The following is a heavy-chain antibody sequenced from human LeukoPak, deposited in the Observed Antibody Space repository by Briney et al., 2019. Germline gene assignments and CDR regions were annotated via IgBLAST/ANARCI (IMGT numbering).Heavy chain of an antibody. Sequence: PSDPLSLTCTVSGGSFSSFYWSWIRQPPGKGLGWIGYIYYSGSPNNNPSLKSRVTISVDTSKNQFSLKLSSVTAADTAVYYCARWPNCSSTSCPLDYWGQGTLVTVSS. D-gene: IGHD2-2*01. V-gene: IGHV4-59*07. CDR2: IYYSGSP. CDR1: GGSFSSFY. CDR3: ARWPNCSSTSCPLDY. J-gene: IGHJ4*02.